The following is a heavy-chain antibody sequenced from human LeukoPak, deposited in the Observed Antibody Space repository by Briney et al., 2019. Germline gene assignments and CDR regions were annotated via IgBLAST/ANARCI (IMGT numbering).Heavy chain of an antibody. V-gene: IGHV4-59*08. J-gene: IGHJ4*02. CDR2: ICYSGST. D-gene: IGHD3-22*01. CDR1: GGSISSYY. Sequence: SETLSLTCTVSGGSISSYYWSWIRQPPGKGLEWIGYICYSGSTNYNPSLKSRVTISVDTSKNQFSLKPSSVTAADTAVYYCARGYYYDSSGYPDYWGQGTLVTVSS. CDR3: ARGYYYDSSGYPDY.